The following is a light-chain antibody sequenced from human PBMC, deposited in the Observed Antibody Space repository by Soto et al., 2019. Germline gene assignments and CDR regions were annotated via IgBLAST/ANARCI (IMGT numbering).Light chain of an antibody. CDR1: QTISSY. CDR3: QQNYSTPYT. CDR2: ATS. V-gene: IGKV1-39*01. J-gene: IGKJ2*01. Sequence: DIQMTQSPSSLSASVGDRVTITCRASQTISSYLHWYQQKPGKDPRLLIYATSNLHSGVPSRFSGSGSGTDFSLTISSLQPDEFATYYSQQNYSTPYTFGQPT.